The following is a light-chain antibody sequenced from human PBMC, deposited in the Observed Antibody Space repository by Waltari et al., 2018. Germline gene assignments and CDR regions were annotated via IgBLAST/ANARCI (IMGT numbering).Light chain of an antibody. CDR1: QSVGSS. V-gene: IGKV3-11*01. CDR2: NAS. CDR3: QQRSHFYT. J-gene: IGKJ3*01. Sequence: EIILTQSPVTLSSSPGERATLSCRASQSVGSSLVWYQHKPGQPPRLLIYNASKRATGISDRFSGTGSGTDFTLTISSLELEDFAVYYCQQRSHFYTFGPGTRVDVK.